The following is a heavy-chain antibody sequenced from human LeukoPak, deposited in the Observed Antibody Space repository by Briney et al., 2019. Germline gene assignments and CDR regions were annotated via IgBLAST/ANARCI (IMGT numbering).Heavy chain of an antibody. V-gene: IGHV3-23*01. CDR1: GFTFSSYA. Sequence: PGGSLRLSCAASGFTFSSYAMSWVRQAPGKGLEWVSAISGSGGSTYYADSAKGRFTISRDNSKNTLYLQMNSLRAEDTAVYYCAKAVYYGSGARGNYFDYWGQGTLVTVSS. J-gene: IGHJ4*02. D-gene: IGHD3-10*01. CDR3: AKAVYYGSGARGNYFDY. CDR2: ISGSGGST.